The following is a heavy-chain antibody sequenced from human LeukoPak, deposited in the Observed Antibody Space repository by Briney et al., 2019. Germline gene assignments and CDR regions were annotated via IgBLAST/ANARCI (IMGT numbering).Heavy chain of an antibody. J-gene: IGHJ2*01. CDR2: IRSSGSTI. CDR1: GFSFTGYS. V-gene: IGHV3-48*02. CDR3: VRTVTGFSSYYDL. D-gene: IGHD2-15*01. Sequence: PGGSLRVSCAASGFSFTGYSMYWVRQAPGKGLEWLSYIRSSGSTIYYADSVKGRFTVSRDNAKNSLYLQMNSLRDEDTAVYYCVRTVTGFSSYYDLWGRGTLVTVSS.